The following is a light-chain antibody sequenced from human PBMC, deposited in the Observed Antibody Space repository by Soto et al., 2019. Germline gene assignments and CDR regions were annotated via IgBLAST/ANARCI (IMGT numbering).Light chain of an antibody. CDR2: STY. J-gene: IGLJ3*02. CDR1: TGAVTSDYY. Sequence: QTVVTQEPSLTVFPGGTVTLTCASSTGAVTSDYYPNWLQQKPGQAPRSLIHSTYTRHFWTPARFSGSLLGGKAALTVSDVQPEDEADYYCLLYHGAAQVFGGGTKVTVL. CDR3: LLYHGAAQV. V-gene: IGLV7-43*01.